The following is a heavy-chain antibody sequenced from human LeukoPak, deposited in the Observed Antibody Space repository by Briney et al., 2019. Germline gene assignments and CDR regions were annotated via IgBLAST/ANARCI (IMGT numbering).Heavy chain of an antibody. J-gene: IGHJ4*02. CDR2: ISNGGSTI. D-gene: IGHD3-22*01. V-gene: IGHV3-11*01. CDR3: AKGVYYYDSSGYYSH. Sequence: PGGSLRLSCAASGFTFSDSYMSWIRQAPGKGLEWVSYISNGGSTIYYADSVKGRFTISRDNAKNSLYLQMNSLRAEDTAVYYCAKGVYYYDSSGYYSHWGQGTLVTVSS. CDR1: GFTFSDSY.